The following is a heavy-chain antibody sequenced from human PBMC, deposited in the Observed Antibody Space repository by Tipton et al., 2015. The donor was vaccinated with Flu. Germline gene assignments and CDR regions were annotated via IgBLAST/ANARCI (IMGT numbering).Heavy chain of an antibody. Sequence: TLSLTCTVSGGSIRSYYWSWIRQPPGKGLEWIGYIYSSGSTNYNPSLKSRVTMSVDTSKNQFSLKMSSVTAADTAVYYCARFSVRGESDYWGQGTLVTVSS. CDR3: ARFSVRGESDY. J-gene: IGHJ4*02. CDR1: GGSIRSYY. D-gene: IGHD3-10*01. V-gene: IGHV4-59*12. CDR2: IYSSGST.